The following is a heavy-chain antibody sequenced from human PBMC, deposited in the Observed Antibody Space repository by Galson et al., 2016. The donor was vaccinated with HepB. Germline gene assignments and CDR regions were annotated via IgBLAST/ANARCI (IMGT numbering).Heavy chain of an antibody. J-gene: IGHJ4*01. V-gene: IGHV3-48*02. D-gene: IGHD3-10*01. CDR1: GFSFSTYN. Sequence: SLRLSCAASGFSFSTYNMNWVRQAPGKGLEWLSYIGSSGSPIYYADSVKGRFTVSRDNAKNSLYLQMNGLRDEDTAVYYCARDYYRSGSYSFGYWGQGILGPLPS. CDR3: ARDYYRSGSYSFGY. CDR2: IGSSGSPI.